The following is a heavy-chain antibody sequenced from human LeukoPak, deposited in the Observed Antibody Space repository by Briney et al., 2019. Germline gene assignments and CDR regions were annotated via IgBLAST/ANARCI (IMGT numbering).Heavy chain of an antibody. CDR1: GFTFSSYA. CDR3: ARGTRFCSSTSCYFDY. Sequence: GGSLRLSCAASGFTFSSYAMHWVRQAPGKGLEYVSAISSNGGSTYYANSVKGRFTISRDNSKNTLHLQMGSLRAEDMAVYYCARGTRFCSSTSCYFDYWGQGTLVTVSS. CDR2: ISSNGGST. V-gene: IGHV3-64*01. J-gene: IGHJ4*02. D-gene: IGHD2-2*01.